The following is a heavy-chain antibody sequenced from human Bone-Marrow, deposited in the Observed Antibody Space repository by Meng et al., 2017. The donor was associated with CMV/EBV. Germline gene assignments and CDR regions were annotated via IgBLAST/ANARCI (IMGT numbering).Heavy chain of an antibody. Sequence: GESLKISCAASGFPFSSYAMSWVRQAPGKGLEWVSAISGSGGSTYYADSVKGRFTISRDNAKNSLYLQMNSLRAEDTAVYYCARDLIVPAAIDYYYGMDVWGQGTTVTVSS. D-gene: IGHD2-2*01. CDR1: GFPFSSYA. V-gene: IGHV3-23*01. J-gene: IGHJ6*02. CDR2: ISGSGGST. CDR3: ARDLIVPAAIDYYYGMDV.